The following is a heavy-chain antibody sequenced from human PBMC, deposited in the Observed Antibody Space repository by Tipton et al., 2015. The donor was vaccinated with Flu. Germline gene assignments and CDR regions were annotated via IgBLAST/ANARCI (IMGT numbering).Heavy chain of an antibody. Sequence: SLRLSCAASGFTFSSYAMHWVRQAPGKRLEWVAGIWYDGSNKYYADSVKGRFTISRDNSKNTLYLQMNSLRAEDTAVYYCARDHPPSITVLGEITDYFGMAVWGQGTTVTVSS. V-gene: IGHV3-33*01. CDR3: ARDHPPSITVLGEITDYFGMAV. CDR2: IWYDGSNK. J-gene: IGHJ6*02. D-gene: IGHD3-3*01. CDR1: GFTFSSYA.